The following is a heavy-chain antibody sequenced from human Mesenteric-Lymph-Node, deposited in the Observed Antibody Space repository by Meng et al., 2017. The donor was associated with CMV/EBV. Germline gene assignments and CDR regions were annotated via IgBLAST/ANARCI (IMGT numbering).Heavy chain of an antibody. CDR2: ISAYNGNT. CDR1: GYTFTSYG. V-gene: IGHV1-18*01. Sequence: ASVQVSCKASGYTFTSYGISWVRQAPGQGLEWMGWISAYNGNTNYAQKLQGRVTMTTDTSTSTACMELRSLRSDDTAVYYCARPWSRTIFGVVVGMDVWGQGTTVTVSS. CDR3: ARPWSRTIFGVVVGMDV. J-gene: IGHJ6*02. D-gene: IGHD3-3*01.